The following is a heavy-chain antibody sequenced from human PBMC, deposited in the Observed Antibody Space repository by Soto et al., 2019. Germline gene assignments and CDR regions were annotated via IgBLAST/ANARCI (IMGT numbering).Heavy chain of an antibody. CDR3: ARVDSQAYCGGDCDHYFDY. CDR2: IYYSGST. CDR1: GGSISSYY. D-gene: IGHD2-21*02. J-gene: IGHJ4*02. Sequence: PSETLSLTCTVSGGSISSYYWSWIRQPPGKGLEWIGYIYYSGSTNYNPSLKSRVTISVDTSKNQFSLKLSSVTAADTAVYYCARVDSQAYCGGDCDHYFDYWGQGTLVTVSS. V-gene: IGHV4-59*01.